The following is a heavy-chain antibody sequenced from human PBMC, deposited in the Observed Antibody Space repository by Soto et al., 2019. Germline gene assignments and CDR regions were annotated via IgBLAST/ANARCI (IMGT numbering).Heavy chain of an antibody. J-gene: IGHJ4*02. CDR2: IIPICGTA. Sequence: QVQLVQSGAEVKKPGSSVKVSCKASGGTFSSYAISWVRQAPGQGLEWMGGIIPICGTANYAQKFQGRVTITADKSTSTDYMELSRLRSEDTAVYYCARVRDSNYPSYFDYWGQGTLVTVSS. V-gene: IGHV1-69*06. D-gene: IGHD4-4*01. CDR1: GGTFSSYA. CDR3: ARVRDSNYPSYFDY.